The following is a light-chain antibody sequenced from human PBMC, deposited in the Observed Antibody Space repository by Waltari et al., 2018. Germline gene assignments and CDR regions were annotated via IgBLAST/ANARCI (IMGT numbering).Light chain of an antibody. CDR3: QNHERLPAM. CDR2: AAS. CDR1: QSISRY. V-gene: IGKV3-20*01. J-gene: IGKJ1*01. Sequence: EIVLTQSPGTLSLSPGERATLSCRACQSISRYLAWYQQKPGQAPRLLIDAASSRATGIPDRFSGSGSGTDFSLTISRLEPEDFAVYYCQNHERLPAMFGQGTKVEIK.